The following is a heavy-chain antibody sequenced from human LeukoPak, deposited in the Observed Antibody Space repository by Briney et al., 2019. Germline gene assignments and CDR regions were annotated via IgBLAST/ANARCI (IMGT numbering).Heavy chain of an antibody. J-gene: IGHJ4*02. V-gene: IGHV4-39*07. CDR2: INHRGST. D-gene: IGHD3-9*01. CDR3: ARVAVGLRYFSHHDY. CDR1: GGSISSSRYS. Sequence: TSSETLSLTCTVSGGSISSSRYSWSWIRQPPGKGLEWIGEINHRGSTNYNPSLKSRVTISVDTSKNQFSLKLSSVTAADTAVYYCARVAVGLRYFSHHDYWGQGTLVTVSS.